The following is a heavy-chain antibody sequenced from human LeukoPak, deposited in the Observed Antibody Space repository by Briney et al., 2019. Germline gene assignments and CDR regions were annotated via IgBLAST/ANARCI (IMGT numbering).Heavy chain of an antibody. J-gene: IGHJ6*04. Sequence: SETLSLTCTVSGGSISSSSHYWGWIRQPPGKGLEWIGSIYYSGNTYYNSSLKSRVTISVDTSKDQFSLKLSSVTAAGTAVYYCARHLGWEDVWGKGTTVTVSS. D-gene: IGHD1-26*01. CDR1: GGSISSSSHY. V-gene: IGHV4-39*01. CDR3: ARHLGWEDV. CDR2: IYYSGNT.